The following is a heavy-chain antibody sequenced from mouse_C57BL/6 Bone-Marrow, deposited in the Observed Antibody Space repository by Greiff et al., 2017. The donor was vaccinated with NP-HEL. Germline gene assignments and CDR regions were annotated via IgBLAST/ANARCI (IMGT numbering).Heavy chain of an antibody. CDR2: IDPSDSYT. CDR1: GYTFTSYW. V-gene: IGHV1-59*01. D-gene: IGHD1-1*01. J-gene: IGHJ1*03. CDR3: ARSRLRWWYFDV. Sequence: QVQLQQPGAELVRPGTSVKLSCKASGYTFTSYWMHWVKQRPGQGLEWIGVIDPSDSYTNYNQKFKGKATLTVDTSSSTAYMQLSSLTSEDSAVYYCARSRLRWWYFDVWGTGTTVTVSS.